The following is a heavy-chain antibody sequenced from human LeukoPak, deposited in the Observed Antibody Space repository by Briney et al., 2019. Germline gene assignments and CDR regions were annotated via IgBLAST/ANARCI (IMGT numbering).Heavy chain of an antibody. V-gene: IGHV3-74*01. CDR1: GFTFRTYW. CDR3: AREGYGDQLVDS. CDR2: INTDGIST. D-gene: IGHD6-13*01. J-gene: IGHJ5*01. Sequence: GGSLRLSCAASGFTFRTYWMHWVRQAPGKGLVWVSRINTDGISTTYADSVKGRFTISRDNAKNTLYVQMKSLRVEDTAVYYCAREGYGDQLVDSWGQGTLVTVSS.